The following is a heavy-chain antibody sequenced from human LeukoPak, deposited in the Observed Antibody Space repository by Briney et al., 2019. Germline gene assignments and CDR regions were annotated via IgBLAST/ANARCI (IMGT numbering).Heavy chain of an antibody. D-gene: IGHD3-22*01. CDR2: SIPIVGIA. CDR3: AREGPDSSGYYDDAFDI. Sequence: ASVKVSCKASGGTFSSYAISWVRQAPGQGLEWMGRSIPIVGIANYAQKFQGRVTITADKSTSTAYLELSSLRSEDTAVYYCAREGPDSSGYYDDAFDIWGQGTMVTVSS. V-gene: IGHV1-69*04. J-gene: IGHJ3*02. CDR1: GGTFSSYA.